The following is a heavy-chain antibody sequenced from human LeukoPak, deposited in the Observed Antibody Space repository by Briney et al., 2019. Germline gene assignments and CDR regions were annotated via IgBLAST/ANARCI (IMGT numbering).Heavy chain of an antibody. CDR2: IYHTGRT. CDR3: ARGVVMVTAATPVLDS. CDR1: GESFNGHF. D-gene: IGHD2-15*01. J-gene: IGHJ4*02. Sequence: SETLSLTCAVYGESFNGHFWSCIRQSPGKGLEWIGEIYHTGRTNYKSSLKSRVTILADMSKNQFSLRLDSVTAADTAVYYCARGVVMVTAATPVLDSWGQGTLVAVSS. V-gene: IGHV4-34*01.